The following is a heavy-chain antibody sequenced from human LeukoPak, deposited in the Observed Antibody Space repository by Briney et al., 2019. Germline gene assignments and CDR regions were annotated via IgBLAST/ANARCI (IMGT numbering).Heavy chain of an antibody. D-gene: IGHD3-16*01. J-gene: IGHJ4*02. CDR3: ARDGPTSYYDYVWGSFPSDY. CDR1: GYTFTSYV. Sequence: GASVKVSCKASGYTFTSYVISWVRQAPGQGLEWMGWISAYNGNTNYAQKLQGRVTMTTDTSTSTAYMELRSLRSDDTAVYYCARDGPTSYYDYVWGSFPSDYWGQGTLVTVSS. V-gene: IGHV1-18*01. CDR2: ISAYNGNT.